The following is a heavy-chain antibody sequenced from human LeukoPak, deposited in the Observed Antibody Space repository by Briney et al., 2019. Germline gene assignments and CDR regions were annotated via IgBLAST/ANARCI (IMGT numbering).Heavy chain of an antibody. CDR3: ARHYYDFWSGYYQFDY. V-gene: IGHV4-39*01. J-gene: IGHJ4*02. CDR1: GGSISSSSYY. CDR2: IYYSGST. Sequence: SETLSLTCTVSGGSISSSSYYWGWIRQPPGKGLEWIGSIYYSGSTYHNPSLKSRVTISVDTSKNQFSLKLSSVTAADTAVYYCARHYYDFWSGYYQFDYWGQGTLVTVSS. D-gene: IGHD3-3*01.